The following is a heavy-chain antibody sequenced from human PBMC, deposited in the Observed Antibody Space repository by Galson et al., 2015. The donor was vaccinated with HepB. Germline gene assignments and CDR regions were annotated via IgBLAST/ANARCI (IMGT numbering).Heavy chain of an antibody. J-gene: IGHJ4*02. CDR3: VKGVDRAARPWYFDY. CDR2: ISSNGGST. Sequence: SLRLSCAASGFTFSSYAMHWVRQAPGKGLEYVSAISSNGGSTYYADSVKGRFTISRDNSKNTLYLQMSSLRAEDTAVYYCVKGVDRAARPWYFDYWGQGTLVTVSS. V-gene: IGHV3-64D*06. CDR1: GFTFSSYA. D-gene: IGHD1-14*01.